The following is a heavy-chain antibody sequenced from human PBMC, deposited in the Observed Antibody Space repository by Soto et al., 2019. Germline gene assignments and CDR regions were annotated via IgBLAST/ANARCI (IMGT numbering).Heavy chain of an antibody. Sequence: DTLSLTCTVSGGSISSYYWSWIRQPPGKGLEWIGYIYYSGSTNYNPSLKSRVTISVDTSKNQFSLKLSSVTAADTAVYYCARSRTIQLCLDYWGQGTLVTVSS. CDR1: GGSISSYY. CDR2: IYYSGST. CDR3: ARSRTIQLCLDY. J-gene: IGHJ4*02. V-gene: IGHV4-59*01. D-gene: IGHD5-18*01.